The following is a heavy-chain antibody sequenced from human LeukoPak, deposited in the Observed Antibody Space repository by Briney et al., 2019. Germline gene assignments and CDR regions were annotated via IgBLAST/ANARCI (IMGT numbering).Heavy chain of an antibody. Sequence: ASVKVSCKASGYSFTAFYIHWVRQAPGQGLEWMGSIHPRSGETNYAYKFRGRVTMTRDTSISTTYMDLGSLGSDDTAVYYCARDGEYGTGSYYRGCLDYWGQGTLVTVSS. CDR2: IHPRSGET. CDR3: ARDGEYGTGSYYRGCLDY. V-gene: IGHV1-2*02. D-gene: IGHD3-10*01. J-gene: IGHJ4*02. CDR1: GYSFTAFY.